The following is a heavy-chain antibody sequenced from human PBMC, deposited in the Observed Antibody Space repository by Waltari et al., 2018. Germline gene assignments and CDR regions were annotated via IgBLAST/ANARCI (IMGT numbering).Heavy chain of an antibody. CDR1: GYTFTDYY. J-gene: IGHJ4*01. D-gene: IGHD3-22*01. Sequence: EVQLVQSGAEVKKPGATVKISCKVSGYTFTDYYMHWVQQAPGKGLEWMGLVDPEDGETIYAEKFQGRVTITADTSTDTDYMELSSLRSEDTAVYYCATARGYYDSSGYIESLDYWGQEPWSPSPQ. CDR2: VDPEDGET. V-gene: IGHV1-69-2*01. CDR3: ATARGYYDSSGYIESLDY.